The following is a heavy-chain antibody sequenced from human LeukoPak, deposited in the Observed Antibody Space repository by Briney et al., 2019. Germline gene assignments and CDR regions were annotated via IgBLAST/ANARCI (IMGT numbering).Heavy chain of an antibody. CDR1: GFTFSSYD. CDR3: ARAPSQLGPFDY. Sequence: GGSLRLSCAASGFTFSSYDMHWVRQAPGKGQEWVALIWYDGSNKYQADSVKGRFAISRDNSKNTLYLQMNSLRAEDTAVYYCARAPSQLGPFDYWGQGTLVTVSS. CDR2: IWYDGSNK. V-gene: IGHV3-33*01. J-gene: IGHJ4*02. D-gene: IGHD2-2*01.